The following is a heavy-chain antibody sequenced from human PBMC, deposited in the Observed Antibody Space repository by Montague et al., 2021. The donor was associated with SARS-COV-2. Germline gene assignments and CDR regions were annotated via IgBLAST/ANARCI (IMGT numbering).Heavy chain of an antibody. CDR3: ARDGREGLLWFGELLFGWFDP. Sequence: SLRLSCAASGFTFSSYAMHWVRQAPGKGLEWVAVISYDGSNKYYADSVKGQFTISRDNSKNTLYLQMNSLRAEDTAVYYCARDGREGLLWFGELLFGWFDPWGQGTLVTVSS. V-gene: IGHV3-30*04. CDR1: GFTFSSYA. D-gene: IGHD3-10*01. J-gene: IGHJ5*02. CDR2: ISYDGSNK.